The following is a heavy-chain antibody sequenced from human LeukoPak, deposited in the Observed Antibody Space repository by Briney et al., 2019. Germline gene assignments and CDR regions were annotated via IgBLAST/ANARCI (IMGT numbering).Heavy chain of an antibody. D-gene: IGHD5-24*01. V-gene: IGHV3-23*01. CDR2: ISGSGGST. CDR1: GFTFSSYG. CDR3: AKDDAWLQYGN. J-gene: IGHJ4*02. Sequence: GGSLRLSCAASGFTFSSYGMSWVRQAPGKGLEWVSGISGSGGSTYYADSVKGRFTISRDNSKNTLYLRMNSLRAEDTAVYYCAKDDAWLQYGNWGRGTLVTVSS.